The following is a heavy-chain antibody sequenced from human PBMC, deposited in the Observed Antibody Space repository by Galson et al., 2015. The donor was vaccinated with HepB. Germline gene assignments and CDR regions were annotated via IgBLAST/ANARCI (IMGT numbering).Heavy chain of an antibody. CDR3: AKGRGWYTGFDS. D-gene: IGHD6-19*01. J-gene: IGHJ4*02. V-gene: IGHV3-23*01. CDR1: GFIFSNYA. Sequence: SLRLSCAGSGFIFSNYALSWVRQAPGKGLQWVSGISGDTYGTYYADSVKGRFTISRDNCNSRLYLQMTSVTADDTATYYCAKGRGWYTGFDSWGQGALVTVSS. CDR2: ISGDTYGT.